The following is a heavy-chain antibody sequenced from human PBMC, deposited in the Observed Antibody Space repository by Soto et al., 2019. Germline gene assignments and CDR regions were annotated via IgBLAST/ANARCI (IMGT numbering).Heavy chain of an antibody. CDR2: IYYSGST. D-gene: IGHD5-12*01. Sequence: THPLSSTVAGGYSSSGGCYWSWKRKHPGKGLEWIGYIYYSGSTYYNPSLKSRVTISVDTSKNQFSLKLSSVTAADTAVYYCAREQVQYSGYDPEAYWGQGTLVTVSS. CDR3: AREQVQYSGYDPEAY. CDR1: GGYSSSGGCY. J-gene: IGHJ4*02. V-gene: IGHV4-31*03.